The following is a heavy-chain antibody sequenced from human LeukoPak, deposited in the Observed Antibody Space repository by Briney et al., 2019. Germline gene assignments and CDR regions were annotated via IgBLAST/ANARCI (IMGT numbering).Heavy chain of an antibody. Sequence: KPGGSLRLSCAASGFTFSSYTMNWVRQAPGKGLEWIGSIYHSGNTYYNPSLKSRVTISVDTSKNQFSLKLNSMTAADTAVYYCARLISGSPADYWGQGTLVTVSS. D-gene: IGHD1-26*01. V-gene: IGHV4-59*05. CDR2: IYHSGNT. CDR3: ARLISGSPADY. CDR1: GFTFSSYT. J-gene: IGHJ4*02.